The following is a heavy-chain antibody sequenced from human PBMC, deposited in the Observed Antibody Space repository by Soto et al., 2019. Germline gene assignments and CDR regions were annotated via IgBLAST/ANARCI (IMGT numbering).Heavy chain of an antibody. D-gene: IGHD6-19*01. CDR3: ARDAAVPGESDRFDY. CDR1: CDSVTSNVW. Sequence: SDTLSLTCAVSCDSVTSNVWWSWVRQPPGKGLEWIGEAYHNGLTDYNPSLKSRVTMSVDTSKNEFSLKLTSLTAADTAIYYCARDAAVPGESDRFDYWGQGTLVTVSS. CDR2: AYHNGLT. J-gene: IGHJ4*02. V-gene: IGHV4-4*02.